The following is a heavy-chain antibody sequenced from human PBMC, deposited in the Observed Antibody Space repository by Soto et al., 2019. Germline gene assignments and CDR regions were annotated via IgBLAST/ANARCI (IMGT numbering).Heavy chain of an antibody. CDR1: GFTFSSYS. V-gene: IGHV3-48*01. CDR3: AKGPGHGAFDI. Sequence: GGSLRLSCAASGFTFSSYSMNWVRQTPGKGLEWVSYISRSTSTIYYADSVKGRFTISRDNAKNTVYLQLNSLRTEDTAVYYCAKGPGHGAFDIWGQGTMVTVSS. CDR2: ISRSTSTI. J-gene: IGHJ3*02.